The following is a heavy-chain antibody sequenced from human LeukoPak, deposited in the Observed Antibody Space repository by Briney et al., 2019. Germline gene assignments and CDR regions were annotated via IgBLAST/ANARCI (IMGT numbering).Heavy chain of an antibody. CDR3: ARQAVIAPYYDFWSGVAHAFDI. D-gene: IGHD3-3*01. CDR1: GYSFTSYW. Sequence: GESLKISCKGSGYSFTSYWIGWVRQMPGKGLEWMGIIYPGDSDTRYSPSFQGQVTISADKSISTAYLQWSSLKASDTAMYYCARQAVIAPYYDFWSGVAHAFDIWGQGTMVTVSS. CDR2: IYPGDSDT. V-gene: IGHV5-51*01. J-gene: IGHJ3*02.